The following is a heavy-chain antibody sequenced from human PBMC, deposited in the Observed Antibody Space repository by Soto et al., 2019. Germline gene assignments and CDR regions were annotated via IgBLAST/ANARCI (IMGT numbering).Heavy chain of an antibody. Sequence: ASVKVSCKASGYTFGYNDISWVRQGTGQGLEWMGWMNPNSGKGGYAQKFQGRVTMTRDTSTSTAYMELSRLTSDDTAIYYCARMATFGTLNWFDPWGQGTLVTVSS. CDR1: GYTFGYND. CDR2: MNPNSGKG. CDR3: ARMATFGTLNWFDP. V-gene: IGHV1-8*01. D-gene: IGHD3-16*01. J-gene: IGHJ5*02.